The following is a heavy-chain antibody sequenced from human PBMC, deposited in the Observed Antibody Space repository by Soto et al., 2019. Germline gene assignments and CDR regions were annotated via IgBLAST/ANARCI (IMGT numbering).Heavy chain of an antibody. D-gene: IGHD4-17*01. CDR1: CDTSTSCG. CDR2: IIAYNGNT. CDR3: ARTGTVYGADPRYYYYGMDV. J-gene: IGHJ6*02. V-gene: IGHV1-18*04. Sequence: ASVKVSCKASCDTSTSCGLSWVRQSPEQGLEWMGLIIAYNGNTNYAQQLQGRVTMTTDTSTSTAYMELRSLRSDDTAVYYRARTGTVYGADPRYYYYGMDVWRQGTTVTVPS.